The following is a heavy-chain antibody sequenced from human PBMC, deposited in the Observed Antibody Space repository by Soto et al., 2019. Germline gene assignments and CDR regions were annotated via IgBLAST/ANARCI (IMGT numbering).Heavy chain of an antibody. D-gene: IGHD1-7*01. J-gene: IGHJ5*02. CDR3: ARDGQTGTTDYNWFDP. CDR1: GGSFSGYY. V-gene: IGHV4-34*01. CDR2: INHSGST. Sequence: SETLSLTCAVYGGSFSGYYWSWIRQPPGKGLEWIGEINHSGSTNYNPSLKSRVTISVDTSKNQFSLKLSSVTAADTAVYYCARDGQTGTTDYNWFDPWGQGTLVTVSS.